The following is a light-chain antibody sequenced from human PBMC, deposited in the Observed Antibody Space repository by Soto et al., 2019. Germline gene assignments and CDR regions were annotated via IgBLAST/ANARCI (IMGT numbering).Light chain of an antibody. CDR3: MQTMQLPLT. Sequence: DIVMTQTPLSLSFTPGQPHSISCRYRQSLRHRDGKTYLSWYLQQPGQAPQLLIYEVSNRFSGAPDRFSGSGSGTDFTLLSSQVEAEDVGVYYYMQTMQLPLTFCGGTQVEIK. CDR1: QSLRHRDGKTY. CDR2: EVS. J-gene: IGKJ4*01. V-gene: IGKV2D-29*01.